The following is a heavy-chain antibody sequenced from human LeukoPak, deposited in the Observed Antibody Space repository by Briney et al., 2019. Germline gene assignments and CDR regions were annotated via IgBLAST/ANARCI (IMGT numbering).Heavy chain of an antibody. CDR1: GFTFSDYY. D-gene: IGHD3-22*01. V-gene: IGHV3-11*04. CDR3: ARVTDSSAFDY. CDR2: ISSSGSTI. Sequence: GGSLRLSCAASGFTFSDYYMSWIRQAPGKGLEWVSYISSSGSTIYYADSVKGRFTISRDNSKNSLYLQMNSLRAEDTAVYYCARVTDSSAFDYWGQGTLVTVSS. J-gene: IGHJ4*02.